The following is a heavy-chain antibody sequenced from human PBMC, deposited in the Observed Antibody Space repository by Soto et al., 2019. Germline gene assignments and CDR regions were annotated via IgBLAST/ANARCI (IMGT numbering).Heavy chain of an antibody. V-gene: IGHV4-39*01. CDR1: GGSISSSNYY. CDR2: IYYIGNT. J-gene: IGHJ4*02. D-gene: IGHD1-1*01. CDR3: AREDRTNGYNYDY. Sequence: PSETLSLTCSVSGGSISSSNYYWAWIRQPPGKGLEWIGSIYYIGNTYYNPSLKSRVTMSVDTSKNQFSLKVTSVTAADTAIYYCAREDRTNGYNYDYWGQVTLVTVSS.